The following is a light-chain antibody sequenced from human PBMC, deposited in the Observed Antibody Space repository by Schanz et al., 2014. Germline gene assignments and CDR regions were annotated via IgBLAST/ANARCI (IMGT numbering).Light chain of an antibody. V-gene: IGKV3-15*01. J-gene: IGKJ2*01. CDR2: GAS. Sequence: DIVMTQSPATLSVSPGERATLSCRASQSVSSNLAWYQQKPGQAPRLLIYGASTRATGIPARFSGSGSGTEFSLTISSLQSEDFAVYYCQQYNKWPPHTFGQGTKLEIK. CDR1: QSVSSN. CDR3: QQYNKWPPHT.